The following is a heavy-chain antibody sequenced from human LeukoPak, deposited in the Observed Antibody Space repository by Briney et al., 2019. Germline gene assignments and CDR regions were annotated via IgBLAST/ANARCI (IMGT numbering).Heavy chain of an antibody. CDR2: ISYDGSNK. CDR1: GFTFSSYG. Sequence: PGRSLRLSCAASGFTFSSYGMHWVRQAPGKGLEWVAVISYDGSNKYYADSVKGRFTISRDNSKNTLYLQMNSLRAEDTAVYYCAKDGDAYYYDSSGYYTGAWSVDYWGQGTLVTVSS. D-gene: IGHD3-22*01. J-gene: IGHJ4*02. CDR3: AKDGDAYYYDSSGYYTGAWSVDY. V-gene: IGHV3-30*18.